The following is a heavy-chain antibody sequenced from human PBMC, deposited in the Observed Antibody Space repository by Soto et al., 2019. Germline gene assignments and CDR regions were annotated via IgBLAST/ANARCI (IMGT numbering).Heavy chain of an antibody. D-gene: IGHD6-19*01. CDR1: GFTFSSYW. V-gene: IGHV3-74*01. Sequence: GGSLRLSCAASGFTFSSYWMHWVRQAPGKGLVWVSRINSDGSSTTYADSVKGRFTFSRDNSKKTMYLQMNSLRAEDTAVYYCAKTTDGWFSAFEIWGQGTMVTVSS. J-gene: IGHJ3*02. CDR3: AKTTDGWFSAFEI. CDR2: INSDGSST.